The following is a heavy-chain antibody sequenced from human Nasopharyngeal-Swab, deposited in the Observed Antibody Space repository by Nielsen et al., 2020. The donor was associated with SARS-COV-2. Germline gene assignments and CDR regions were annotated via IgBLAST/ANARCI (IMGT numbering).Heavy chain of an antibody. Sequence: GGSLRLSCAASGVTFSGSAMHWGRQASGKGLEWVGRIRSKANSYATAYAASVKGRFTISRDDSKNTAYLQMNSLKTEDTAVYYCTRPYYGDLGHYWGQGTLVTVSS. J-gene: IGHJ4*02. V-gene: IGHV3-73*01. CDR3: TRPYYGDLGHY. D-gene: IGHD4-17*01. CDR1: GVTFSGSA. CDR2: IRSKANSYAT.